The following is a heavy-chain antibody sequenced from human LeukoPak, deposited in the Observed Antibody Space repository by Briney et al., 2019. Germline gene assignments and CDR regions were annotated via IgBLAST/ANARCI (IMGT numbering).Heavy chain of an antibody. CDR3: ARDRYGSGSSIDY. Sequence: SETLSLTCAVSGGSISSSSYYWGWIRQPPGKGLEWIGSIYYSGSTYYNPSLKSRVTISVDTSKNQFSLKLSSVTAADTAVYYCARDRYGSGSSIDYWGQGTLVTVSS. J-gene: IGHJ4*02. V-gene: IGHV4-39*07. D-gene: IGHD3-10*01. CDR1: GGSISSSSYY. CDR2: IYYSGST.